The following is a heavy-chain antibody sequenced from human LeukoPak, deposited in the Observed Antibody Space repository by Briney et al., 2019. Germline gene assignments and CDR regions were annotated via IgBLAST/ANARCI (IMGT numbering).Heavy chain of an antibody. CDR1: GGSFSGYY. D-gene: IGHD3-10*01. J-gene: IGHJ5*02. CDR2: INHSGST. CDR3: ARLSWPGRGSRFDP. Sequence: SETLSLTCAVYGGSFSGYYWSWIRQPPGKGLEWIGEINHSGSTNYNPSLKSRVTISVDTSKNQFSLNLSSVTAADTAVYFCARLSWPGRGSRFDPWGQGTLVTVSS. V-gene: IGHV4-34*01.